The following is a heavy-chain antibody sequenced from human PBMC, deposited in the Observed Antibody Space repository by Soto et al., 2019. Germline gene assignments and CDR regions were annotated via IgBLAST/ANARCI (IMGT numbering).Heavy chain of an antibody. CDR2: INTYNGNR. J-gene: IGHJ4*02. CDR3: ARDRLRCYDSSGFYS. CDR1: GYSCSSYG. V-gene: IGHV1-18*01. D-gene: IGHD3-22*01. Sequence: QVQLVQSGAELRKPGASVKVSCKASGYSCSSYGINWVRQAPGQGLEWMGWINTYNGNRNYAQKFEDRVTMTTATSTNTVYMELRSLKSDDTAIYYCARDRLRCYDSSGFYSWGQGTLVTVSS.